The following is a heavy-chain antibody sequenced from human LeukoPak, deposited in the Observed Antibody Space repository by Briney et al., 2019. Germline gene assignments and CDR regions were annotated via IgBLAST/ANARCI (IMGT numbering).Heavy chain of an antibody. D-gene: IGHD4-11*01. CDR2: IYYSGST. J-gene: IGHJ4*02. Sequence: PSETLSLTCTVSGGSISSYYWSWIRQPPGKGLEWIGYIYYSGSTNYNPSLKSRVTISVDTSKNQFSLKLSSVTAADTDVYYCARQRGPVTYFDYWGQGTLVTVSS. CDR3: ARQRGPVTYFDY. V-gene: IGHV4-59*08. CDR1: GGSISSYY.